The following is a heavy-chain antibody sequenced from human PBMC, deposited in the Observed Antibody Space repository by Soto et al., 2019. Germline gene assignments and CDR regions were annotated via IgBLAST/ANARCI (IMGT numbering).Heavy chain of an antibody. CDR3: ARADCTGAYCYSWPFNYGVDV. CDR2: IWYDGSNK. Sequence: QVQLVESGGGVVQPGGSLRLSGTTSGFTFNTYGMHWVRQAPGTGLEWVAIIWYDGSNKYYADSVKGRFTISRDNFKNTVYLQMHSLGAEETALYYCARADCTGAYCYSWPFNYGVDVWGQGTTVTVSS. J-gene: IGHJ6*02. V-gene: IGHV3-33*08. D-gene: IGHD2-15*01. CDR1: GFTFNTYG.